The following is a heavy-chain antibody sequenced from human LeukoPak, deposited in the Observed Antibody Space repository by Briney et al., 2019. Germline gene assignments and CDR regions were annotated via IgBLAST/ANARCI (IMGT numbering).Heavy chain of an antibody. J-gene: IGHJ3*02. D-gene: IGHD1-26*01. CDR3: ARDPTSSWETAFDI. V-gene: IGHV3-21*01. Sequence: GGSLRLSCAASGFTFSSYSMNWVRQAPGKGLEWVSLISSSSSYIYYADSLKGRLTISRDNAKNSLYLQMNRLRAEDTAVYYCARDPTSSWETAFDIWGQGTMVTVSS. CDR1: GFTFSSYS. CDR2: ISSSSSYI.